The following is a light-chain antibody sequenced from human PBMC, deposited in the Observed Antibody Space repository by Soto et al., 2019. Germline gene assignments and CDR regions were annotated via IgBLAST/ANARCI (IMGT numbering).Light chain of an antibody. J-gene: IGKJ1*01. CDR2: GAF. CDR3: QQYNDWPRT. V-gene: IGKV3-15*01. Sequence: DIVMTQSPATLSVSPGERATLSCRASQSVSSNLAWYQQKRGQAPRLLMFGAFTRATGIPVRFSGSGSGTEFTLIISSLHSEDFAVYYCQQYNDWPRTFGQGTKVEIK. CDR1: QSVSSN.